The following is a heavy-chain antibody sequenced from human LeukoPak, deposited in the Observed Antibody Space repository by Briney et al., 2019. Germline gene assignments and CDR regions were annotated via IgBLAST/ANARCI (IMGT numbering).Heavy chain of an antibody. J-gene: IGHJ3*02. V-gene: IGHV1-69*05. CDR1: GGTFSSYA. CDR3: ARKHCSSTSCYSLLAFDI. Sequence: SVKVSCKASGGTFSSYAISWVRQAPGQGLEWRGGIIPIFGTANYAQKFQGRVTITTDESTSTAYMELSSLRSEDTAVYYCARKHCSSTSCYSLLAFDIWGQGTMVTVSS. D-gene: IGHD2-2*01. CDR2: IIPIFGTA.